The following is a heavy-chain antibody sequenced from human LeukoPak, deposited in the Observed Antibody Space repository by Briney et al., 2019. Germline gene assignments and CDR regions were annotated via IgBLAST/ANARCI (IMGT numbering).Heavy chain of an antibody. J-gene: IGHJ6*02. V-gene: IGHV3-30*03. CDR2: ISYDGSNK. Sequence: GRSLRLSCAASGFTFSSYGMHWVRQAPGNGLEWVAVISYDGSNKYYADSVKGRFTISRDNSKNTLYLQMNSLRAEDTAVYYCATPLDLNYGGDCYGGMDVWGQGTTVTVSS. D-gene: IGHD2-21*02. CDR3: ATPLDLNYGGDCYGGMDV. CDR1: GFTFSSYG.